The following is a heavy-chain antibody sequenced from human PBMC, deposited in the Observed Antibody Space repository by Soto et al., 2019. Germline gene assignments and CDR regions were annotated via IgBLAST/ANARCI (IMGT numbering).Heavy chain of an antibody. CDR1: GFTFSTYG. CDR3: ARDGKGAAYTHGPYYFDY. J-gene: IGHJ4*02. CDR2: IWSDGTNK. D-gene: IGHD1-1*01. Sequence: GGTLRLSCAASGFTFSTYGMHWVRQAPGKGLEWVALIWSDGTNKYYADSVRGRFTISRDNSKKTLYLQMNSLRAEDTAVYYCARDGKGAAYTHGPYYFDYWGQGALVTVSS. V-gene: IGHV3-33*08.